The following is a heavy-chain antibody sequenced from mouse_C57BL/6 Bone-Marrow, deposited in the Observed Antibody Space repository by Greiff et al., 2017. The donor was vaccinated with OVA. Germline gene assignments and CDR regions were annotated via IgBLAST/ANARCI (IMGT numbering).Heavy chain of an antibody. CDR3: ARNGRDDYDDYFDY. D-gene: IGHD2-4*01. J-gene: IGHJ2*01. Sequence: QVQLQQSGPGLVQPSQCLSITCTASGFSLTSYGVHWVRQSPGKGLEWLGVIWSGGSTDHNAAFFSRLGNSKDNSKSQVFFKMNSLQADDTAIYYCARNGRDDYDDYFDYWGQGTTLTVSS. CDR1: GFSLTSYG. V-gene: IGHV2-2*01. CDR2: IWSGGST.